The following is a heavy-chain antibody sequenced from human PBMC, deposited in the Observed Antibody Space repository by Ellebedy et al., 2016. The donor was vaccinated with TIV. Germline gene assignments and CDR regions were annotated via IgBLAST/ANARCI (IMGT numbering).Heavy chain of an antibody. V-gene: IGHV1-2*02. CDR1: EYIFTDYY. CDR3: ARERVTMVEGYFGMDV. Sequence: AASVKVSCKASEYIFTDYYIHWVRQAPRQGLEWMGCVNPNTGGTKYAQKFRGRVTMTRDTSINTANMELSGLRSDDTAVYYCARERVTMVEGYFGMDVWGRGTTVTVSS. D-gene: IGHD2-8*01. J-gene: IGHJ6*02. CDR2: VNPNTGGT.